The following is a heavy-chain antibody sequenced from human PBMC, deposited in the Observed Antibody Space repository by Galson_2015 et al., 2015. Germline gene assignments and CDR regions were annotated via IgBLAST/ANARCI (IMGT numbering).Heavy chain of an antibody. D-gene: IGHD5-18*01. CDR1: GFTFSSYA. CDR3: AKADLYSYGSDDAFDI. Sequence: SLRLSCAASGFTFSSYAMSWVRQAPGKGLEWVSAISGSGGSTYYADSVKGRFTISRDNSKNTLYLQMNSLRAEDTAVYYCAKADLYSYGSDDAFDIWGQGTMVTVSS. J-gene: IGHJ3*02. CDR2: ISGSGGST. V-gene: IGHV3-23*01.